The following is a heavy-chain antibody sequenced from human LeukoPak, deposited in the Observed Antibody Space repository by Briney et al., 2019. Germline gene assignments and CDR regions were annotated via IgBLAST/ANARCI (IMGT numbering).Heavy chain of an antibody. V-gene: IGHV3-21*01. J-gene: IGHJ4*02. CDR2: ISSSSSYI. CDR1: GFIFSSYS. CDR3: ARDSAPYSFGGVIAY. D-gene: IGHD3-16*02. Sequence: PGGSLRLSCAASGFIFSSYSMNWVRQAPGKGLEWVSSISSSSSYIYYADSVKGRFTISRDNAKNSLYLQMNSLRAEDTAVYYCARDSAPYSFGGVIAYWGQGTLVTVSS.